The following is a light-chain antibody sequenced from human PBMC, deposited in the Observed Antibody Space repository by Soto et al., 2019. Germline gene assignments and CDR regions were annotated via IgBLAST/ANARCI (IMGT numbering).Light chain of an antibody. V-gene: IGKV3-20*01. CDR3: QQYESSPYT. J-gene: IGKJ2*01. CDR2: GAS. Sequence: EIGLTQSPGTLSLSPGERATLSCRASQSVSSSFLAWYQLKPGQAPRLLIYGASSRATGIPDRFSGSGSGTDFTLTISRLEPEDFAVDYCQQYESSPYTFGQGIQLEIK. CDR1: QSVSSSF.